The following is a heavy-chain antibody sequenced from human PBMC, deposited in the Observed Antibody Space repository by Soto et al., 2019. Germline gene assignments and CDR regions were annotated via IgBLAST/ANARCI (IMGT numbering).Heavy chain of an antibody. Sequence: QVQLVQSGAEVKKPGSSVKVSCKASGGTFSSYTISWVRQAPGQGLEWMGRIIPILGIANYAQKFQGRVTITADKSTSTAYMELSSLRSEDTAVYYCARDTGYNSGWYWDYWGQGTLVTVSS. CDR3: ARDTGYNSGWYWDY. V-gene: IGHV1-69*08. D-gene: IGHD6-19*01. CDR2: IIPILGIA. CDR1: GGTFSSYT. J-gene: IGHJ4*02.